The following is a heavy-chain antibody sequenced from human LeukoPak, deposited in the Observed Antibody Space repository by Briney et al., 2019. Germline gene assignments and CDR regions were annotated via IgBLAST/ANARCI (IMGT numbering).Heavy chain of an antibody. CDR1: GYTFTTYA. Sequence: GASVKVSCKASGYTFTTYAIQWVRQAPGQRLEWMGWVHAGNGNTKYSQKFQGRITITRDTSASTAYVDLRSLRSEDTAIYYCAREPDILTGFAFDPWGQGTPVTVSS. CDR3: AREPDILTGFAFDP. D-gene: IGHD3-9*01. J-gene: IGHJ5*02. V-gene: IGHV1-3*01. CDR2: VHAGNGNT.